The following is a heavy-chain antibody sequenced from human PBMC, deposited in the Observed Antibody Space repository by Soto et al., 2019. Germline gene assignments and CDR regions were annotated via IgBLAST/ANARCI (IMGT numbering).Heavy chain of an antibody. CDR3: ARARRDIGDSSGYHEY. D-gene: IGHD3-22*01. V-gene: IGHV1-69*01. Sequence: QVQLVQSGAEVKKPGSSGKVSCKASGGTFSSYAISWVRQAPAQGLEWMGGIIPIFGTANYAQKFQGRVTNTADESTSTAYMELSSLSSEDTAVYSCARARRDIGDSSGYHEYWGQGTLVTVSS. J-gene: IGHJ4*02. CDR1: GGTFSSYA. CDR2: IIPIFGTA.